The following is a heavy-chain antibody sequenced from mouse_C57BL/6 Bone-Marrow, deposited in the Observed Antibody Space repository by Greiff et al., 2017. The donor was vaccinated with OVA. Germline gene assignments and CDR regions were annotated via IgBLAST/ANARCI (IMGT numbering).Heavy chain of an antibody. Sequence: QVQLQQPGAELVKPGASVKLSCKASGYTFTEYTIHWVKQRSGQGLEWIGWFYPGSGSIKYNEKFKDKATLTADKSSSTVYMELSRLTSEDSAVYFCARHEEGNWDVSYYAMDYWGQGTSVTVSS. D-gene: IGHD4-1*01. J-gene: IGHJ4*01. CDR2: FYPGSGSI. CDR3: ARHEEGNWDVSYYAMDY. CDR1: GYTFTEYT. V-gene: IGHV1-62-2*01.